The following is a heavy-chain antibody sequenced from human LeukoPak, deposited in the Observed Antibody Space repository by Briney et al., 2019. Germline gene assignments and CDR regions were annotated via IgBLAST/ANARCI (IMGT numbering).Heavy chain of an antibody. CDR2: ISAYNGYT. Sequence: ASVKVSCKASGGTFSSYAISWVRQAPGQGLEWVGWISAYNGYTNYAQKLQGRVTMTIDTSTSTAYMEVRSLRSDDTAVYYCARVSQPYDILTGNSHRLLDYWGQGTLVTVSS. CDR3: ARVSQPYDILTGNSHRLLDY. V-gene: IGHV1-18*01. CDR1: GGTFSSYA. D-gene: IGHD3-9*01. J-gene: IGHJ4*02.